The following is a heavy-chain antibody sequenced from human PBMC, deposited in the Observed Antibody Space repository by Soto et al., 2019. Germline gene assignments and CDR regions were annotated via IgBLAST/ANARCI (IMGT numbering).Heavy chain of an antibody. D-gene: IGHD6-19*01. CDR2: MNPNTGGA. CDR1: GYNFNGYY. Sequence: QVNLVQSGAEVKKPGASVKVSCKASGYNFNGYYIHWVRQAPGQGLEWMGWMNPNTGGANYAQKFQGKVITTTDTSTSTAYLELRSLTSDDTAVYYCAKVISTIGSKQWLAQTKHQALDYWGQGTLVTVS. J-gene: IGHJ4*02. V-gene: IGHV1-2*02. CDR3: AKVISTIGSKQWLAQTKHQALDY.